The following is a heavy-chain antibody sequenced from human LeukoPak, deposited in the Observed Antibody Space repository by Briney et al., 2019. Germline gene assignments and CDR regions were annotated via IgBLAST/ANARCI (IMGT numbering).Heavy chain of an antibody. CDR2: ISGSGGST. Sequence: GGSLRLSCAASGFTLSSYAMSWVRQAPGKGLEWVSAISGSGGSTYYADSVKGRFTISRDSSKNTLYLQMNSLRAEDTAVYYCAKGPYRRNFDWLYTFDYWGQRTLVTVSS. CDR1: GFTLSSYA. V-gene: IGHV3-23*01. J-gene: IGHJ4*02. D-gene: IGHD3-9*01. CDR3: AKGPYRRNFDWLYTFDY.